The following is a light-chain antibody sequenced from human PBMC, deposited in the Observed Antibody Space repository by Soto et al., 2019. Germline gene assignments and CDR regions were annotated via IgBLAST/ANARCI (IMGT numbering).Light chain of an antibody. Sequence: DIVLTQSPGTLSLSPGERATLSCRASQSVSSNLAWYQQKPGQAPRLLIYGASTRATGIPARFSGSGSGTEFTLTISSLQSEDLAVYYCQQYNNWPPWTVGQGTKVDIK. CDR2: GAS. J-gene: IGKJ1*01. CDR3: QQYNNWPPWT. CDR1: QSVSSN. V-gene: IGKV3-15*01.